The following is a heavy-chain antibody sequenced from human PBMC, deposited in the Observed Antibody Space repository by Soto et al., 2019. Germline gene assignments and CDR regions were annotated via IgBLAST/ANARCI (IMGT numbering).Heavy chain of an antibody. J-gene: IGHJ6*02. CDR2: IIPIFGTA. CDR3: ARARGYSYGNYYYYGMDV. CDR1: GGTFSSYA. V-gene: IGHV1-69*01. D-gene: IGHD5-18*01. Sequence: QVQLVQSGAEVKKPGSSVKVSCKASGGTFSSYAISWVRQAPGQGLEWMGGIIPIFGTANYAQKIQGRVTLTSDESTSTAYMELSSLRSEDTAVYYCARARGYSYGNYYYYGMDVWRQGTTVTVSS.